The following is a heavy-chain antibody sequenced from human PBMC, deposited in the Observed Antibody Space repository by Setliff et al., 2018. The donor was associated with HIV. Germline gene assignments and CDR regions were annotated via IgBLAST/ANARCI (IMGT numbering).Heavy chain of an antibody. D-gene: IGHD2-15*01. Sequence: GGSLRLSCASSGFTFSSYAMTWVRQAPGKGLECVAVISGSGGDTYYADSVKGRFVISREKSKSTLYLQMNSLRAEDTAVYYCARDGLEGDMAGRQRTYSFNLWGQGTLVTVSS. CDR3: ARDGLEGDMAGRQRTYSFNL. CDR1: GFTFSSYA. CDR2: ISGSGGDT. J-gene: IGHJ5*02. V-gene: IGHV3-23*01.